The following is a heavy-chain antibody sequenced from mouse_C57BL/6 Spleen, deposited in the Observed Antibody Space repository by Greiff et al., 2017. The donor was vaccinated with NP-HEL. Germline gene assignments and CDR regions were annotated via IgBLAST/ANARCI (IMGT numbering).Heavy chain of an antibody. V-gene: IGHV1-9*01. CDR3: ASRGGCSSSWFAY. J-gene: IGHJ3*01. D-gene: IGHD1-1*01. Sequence: VQLQQSGAELMKPGASVKLSCKATGYTFTGYWIEWVKQRPGHGLEWIGEILPGSGSTNYNEKFKGKATFTADKSSNTAYMHLSSLPTEVTAIYYGASRGGCSSSWFAYWGQGTLVTVSA. CDR2: ILPGSGST. CDR1: GYTFTGYW.